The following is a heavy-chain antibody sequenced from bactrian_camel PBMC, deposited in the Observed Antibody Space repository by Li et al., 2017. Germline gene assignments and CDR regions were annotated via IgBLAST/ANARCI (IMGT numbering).Heavy chain of an antibody. CDR1: TSTGS. CDR3: AADLGQGLATEDCRGPY. D-gene: IGHD4*01. CDR2: ITGISGST. V-gene: IGHV3S66*01. Sequence: DVQLVESGGGSVQAGGSLRLSCVASTSTGSMAWFRQPPGKDREGVAGITGISGSTVYADSVKGRFTISRDNAKNTMYLQMDNLNIEDTAMYYCAADLGQGLATEDCRGPYWGQGTQVTVS. J-gene: IGHJ4*01.